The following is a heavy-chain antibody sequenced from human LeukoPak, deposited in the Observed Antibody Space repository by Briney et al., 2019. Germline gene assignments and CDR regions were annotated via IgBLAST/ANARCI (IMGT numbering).Heavy chain of an antibody. J-gene: IGHJ4*02. CDR1: GYTFTSYY. CDR2: INPSGGST. V-gene: IGHV1-46*01. Sequence: ASVKVSCKASGYTFTSYYTHRVRQAPAQGLEWMGIINPSGGSTSYAQKFQGRVTMTRDTSTSTVYMELSSLRSEDTAVYYCARDQGLSGWYGETTDYWGQGTLVTVSS. D-gene: IGHD6-19*01. CDR3: ARDQGLSGWYGETTDY.